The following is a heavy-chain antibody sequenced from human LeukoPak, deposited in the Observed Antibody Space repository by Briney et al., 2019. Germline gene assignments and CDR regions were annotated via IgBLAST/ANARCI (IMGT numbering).Heavy chain of an antibody. J-gene: IGHJ4*02. CDR1: GFTFSNYA. V-gene: IGHV3-30*02. CDR2: IRNDGSIK. CDR3: AKGRAGMIRGICDY. D-gene: IGHD3-10*01. Sequence: GGSLRLSCAASGFTFSNYAMHWVRQAPGKGLEWVAFIRNDGSIKYYADSAKGRFTISRDNSKNTLYLQMSSLRVDDTAVYYCAKGRAGMIRGICDYWGQGTLVTVSS.